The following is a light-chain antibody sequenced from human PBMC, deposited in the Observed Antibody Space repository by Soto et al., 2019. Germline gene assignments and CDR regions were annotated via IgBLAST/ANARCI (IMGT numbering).Light chain of an antibody. CDR1: QSVSSRY. CDR2: AA. V-gene: IGKV3-20*01. J-gene: IGKJ1*01. CDR3: QQYVKSPWT. Sequence: VLTQSPGTLSLSPGERATLSCRASQSVSSRYLAWYQQKPGQAPRLLFYAAFRATGTPDRFSGSGSGTDVTVTIDRLEPEDVAVYYCQQYVKSPWTFGQGTKVEIK.